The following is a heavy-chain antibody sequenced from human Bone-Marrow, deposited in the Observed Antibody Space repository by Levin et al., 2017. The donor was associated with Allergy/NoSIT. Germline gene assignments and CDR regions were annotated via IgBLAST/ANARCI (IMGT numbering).Heavy chain of an antibody. V-gene: IGHV3-30*18. Sequence: GGSLRLSCAASGFTFNDNGMHWVRQAPGKGLEWVAVTSNDGSSKYYADSVRGRFTISRDNSKNTVYLQMNSLRVEDTAVYYCAKTFYFESNTYFRGGYYYYGMDVWGQGTTVTVSS. CDR3: AKTFYFESNTYFRGGYYYYGMDV. J-gene: IGHJ6*02. CDR1: GFTFNDNG. D-gene: IGHD3-22*01. CDR2: TSNDGSSK.